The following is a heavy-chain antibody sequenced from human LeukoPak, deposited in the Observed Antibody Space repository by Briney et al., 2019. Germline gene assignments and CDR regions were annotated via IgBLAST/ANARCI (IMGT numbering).Heavy chain of an antibody. CDR3: AKPEMATIGGNFDY. J-gene: IGHJ4*02. D-gene: IGHD5-24*01. CDR2: IGGSGGST. CDR1: GFTFSSYA. Sequence: GGSLRLSCAASGFTFSSYAMSWVRQAPGKGLEWVSAIGGSGGSTYYADSVKGRFTISRDNSENTLYLQMNSLRAEDTAVYYCAKPEMATIGGNFDYWGQGTLVTVSS. V-gene: IGHV3-23*01.